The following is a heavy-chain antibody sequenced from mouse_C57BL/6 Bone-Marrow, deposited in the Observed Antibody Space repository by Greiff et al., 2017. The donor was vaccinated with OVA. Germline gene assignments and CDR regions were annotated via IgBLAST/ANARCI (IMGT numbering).Heavy chain of an antibody. Sequence: VQLKESGPELVKPGASVKMSCKASGYTFTDYNMHWVKQSHGKSLEWIGYINPNNGGTSYNQKFKGKATLTVNKSSSTAYMELRSLTSEDSAVYYCARTFITTVVPYWGQGTTLTVSS. CDR2: INPNNGGT. D-gene: IGHD1-1*01. J-gene: IGHJ2*01. V-gene: IGHV1-22*01. CDR3: ARTFITTVVPY. CDR1: GYTFTDYN.